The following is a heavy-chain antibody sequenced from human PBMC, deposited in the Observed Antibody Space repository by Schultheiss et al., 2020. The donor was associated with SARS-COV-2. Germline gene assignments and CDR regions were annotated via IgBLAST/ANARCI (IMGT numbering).Heavy chain of an antibody. CDR1: GYTFTGYY. V-gene: IGHV1-8*02. CDR3: AVMIDQPFDY. D-gene: IGHD3-22*01. CDR2: MNPNSGHT. Sequence: ASVKVSCKASGYTFTGYYMHWVRQAPGQGLEWMGWMNPNSGHTGYAPKFQDRVTMTRNTSISTAYMELSSLRYDDTAVYYCAVMIDQPFDYWGQGTLVTVSS. J-gene: IGHJ4*02.